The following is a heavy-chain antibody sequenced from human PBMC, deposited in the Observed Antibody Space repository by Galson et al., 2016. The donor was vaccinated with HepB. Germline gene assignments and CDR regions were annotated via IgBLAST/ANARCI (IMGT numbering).Heavy chain of an antibody. D-gene: IGHD3-9*01. CDR1: GLTLSSSA. CDR2: ISGRAGRT. J-gene: IGHJ6*02. V-gene: IGHV3-23*01. Sequence: SLRLSCAVSGLTLSSSAVSWVRQAPGKGLEWVSTISGRAGRTFIADSVKGRFTISRDNSKNTLYLQMNSLRAEDTAVYYCAKDVLIRYFDWQGGMDVWGQGTTVTVSS. CDR3: AKDVLIRYFDWQGGMDV.